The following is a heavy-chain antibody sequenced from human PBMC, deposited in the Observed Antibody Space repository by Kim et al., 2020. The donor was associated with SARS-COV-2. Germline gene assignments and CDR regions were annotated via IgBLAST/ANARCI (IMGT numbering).Heavy chain of an antibody. V-gene: IGHV3-53*04. J-gene: IGHJ4*02. CDR3: ARVIAAAGFFDY. Sequence: YYADSVKGRFTISRHNSKNTLYLQMNSLRAEDTAVYYCARVIAAAGFFDYWGQGTLVTVSS. D-gene: IGHD6-13*01.